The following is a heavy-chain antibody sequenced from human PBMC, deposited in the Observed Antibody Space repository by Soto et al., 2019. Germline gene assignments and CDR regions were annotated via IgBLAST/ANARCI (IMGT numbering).Heavy chain of an antibody. CDR1: GFPFSSYA. D-gene: IGHD6-13*01. Sequence: VQLLESGGGLVQPGGSLGLSCVASGFPFSSYAMSWVCQTPEKGLEWVSAISGGGGDRYYADSVKGRFTSSRDNSRHTLYLHMNSLRAEASAVYYCARSLFMAAVEIEPFDSWGRGTLVTVSS. CDR2: ISGGGGDR. V-gene: IGHV3-23*01. J-gene: IGHJ4*02. CDR3: ARSLFMAAVEIEPFDS.